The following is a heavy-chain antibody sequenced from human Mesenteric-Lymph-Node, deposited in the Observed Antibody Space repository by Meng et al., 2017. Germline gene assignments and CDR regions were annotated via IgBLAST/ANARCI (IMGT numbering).Heavy chain of an antibody. CDR1: GGSISSSSYY. D-gene: IGHD3-3*01. CDR3: ARCLSVRFPAHLRDY. V-gene: IGHV4-39*07. CDR2: IYYSGST. Sequence: SETLSLTCTVSGGSISSSSYYWGWIRQPPGKGLEWIGSIYYSGSTYYNPSLKSRVTISVDTSKNQFSLKLSSVTAADTAVYYCARCLSVRFPAHLRDYWGQGTLVTVSS. J-gene: IGHJ4*02.